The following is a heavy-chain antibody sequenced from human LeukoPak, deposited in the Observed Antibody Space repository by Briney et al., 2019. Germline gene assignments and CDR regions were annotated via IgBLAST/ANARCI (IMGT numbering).Heavy chain of an antibody. J-gene: IGHJ5*02. CDR1: GFTFSSYW. CDR3: ARAYSSSWYDWFDP. D-gene: IGHD6-13*01. V-gene: IGHV3-7*01. Sequence: GGSLRLSCAAPGFTFSSYWMSWVRQAPGKGLEWVANIKQDGSEKYYVDSVKGRFTISRDNAKNSLYLQMNSLRAEDTAVYYCARAYSSSWYDWFDPWGQGTLVTVSS. CDR2: IKQDGSEK.